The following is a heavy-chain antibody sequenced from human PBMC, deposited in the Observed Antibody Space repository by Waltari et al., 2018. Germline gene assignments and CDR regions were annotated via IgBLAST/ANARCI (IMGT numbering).Heavy chain of an antibody. CDR2: IKQDGSEK. V-gene: IGHV3-7*01. J-gene: IGHJ3*02. CDR3: ARGGMGWYRYGWGAFDI. D-gene: IGHD3-10*01. Sequence: EVQLVESGGGLVQPGGSLRLSCAAPGFTFTYYWMNWARQAPGKGLEWVASIKQDGSEKYYVDSVKGRFTISRDNSKNSLYLQMNSLRAEDTAMYYCARGGMGWYRYGWGAFDIWGQGTKVTVSS. CDR1: GFTFTYYW.